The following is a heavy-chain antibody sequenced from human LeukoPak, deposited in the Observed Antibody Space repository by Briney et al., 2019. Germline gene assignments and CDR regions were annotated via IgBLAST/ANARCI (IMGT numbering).Heavy chain of an antibody. V-gene: IGHV3-53*01. CDR1: GFTVSSNY. CDR2: IYYDGST. D-gene: IGHD3-3*01. Sequence: GGSLRLSCAASGFTVSSNYMSWVRQTPGKGLEWVSIIYYDGSTYYADSVKGRFTISRDNSKNTMYLQMNSLRAEDTAVYYCARPLRINCGMDVWDQGTTVTVSS. J-gene: IGHJ6*02. CDR3: ARPLRINCGMDV.